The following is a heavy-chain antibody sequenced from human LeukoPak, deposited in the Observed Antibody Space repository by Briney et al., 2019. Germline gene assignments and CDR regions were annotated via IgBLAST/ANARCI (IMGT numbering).Heavy chain of an antibody. CDR1: GGSYSGYY. J-gene: IGHJ4*02. Sequence: PSETLSLTCAVYGGSYSGYYWSWIRQPPAKGLGWIGELNDIGSTNYNPSLKSRVTISVDTSKNQFSLKLSSVTAADTAVYYCARRRPHEIRNSGWSSAFDYWGQGTLVTVSS. D-gene: IGHD6-19*01. V-gene: IGHV4-34*01. CDR3: ARRRPHEIRNSGWSSAFDY. CDR2: LNDIGST.